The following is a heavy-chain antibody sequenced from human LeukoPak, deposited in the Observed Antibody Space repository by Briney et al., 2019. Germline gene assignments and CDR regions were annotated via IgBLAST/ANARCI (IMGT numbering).Heavy chain of an antibody. CDR1: GGFISSYY. CDR2: IYYSGST. Sequence: PSETLSLTCTVSGGFISSYYWSWIRQPPGKGLEWIGYIYYSGSTNYNPSLKSRVTISVDTSKNQFSLKLSSVTAADTAVYYCARWEGYGSGMDYYYYYGMDVWGQGTTVTVSS. D-gene: IGHD3-10*01. J-gene: IGHJ6*02. V-gene: IGHV4-59*08. CDR3: ARWEGYGSGMDYYYYYGMDV.